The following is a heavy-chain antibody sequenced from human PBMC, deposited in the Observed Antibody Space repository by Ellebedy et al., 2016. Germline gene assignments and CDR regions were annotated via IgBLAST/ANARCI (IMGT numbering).Heavy chain of an antibody. CDR2: ITSSGSYI. CDR1: GFTFSSYS. D-gene: IGHD2-8*01. CDR3: ARDGVLMVYAIYYYYGMDV. J-gene: IGHJ6*02. Sequence: GESLKISXAASGFTFSSYSMNWVRQAPGKGLEWVSSITSSGSYIYYADSVKGRFTISRDNAKNSLYLQMNSLRAEDTAVYYCARDGVLMVYAIYYYYGMDVWGQGTTVTVSS. V-gene: IGHV3-21*04.